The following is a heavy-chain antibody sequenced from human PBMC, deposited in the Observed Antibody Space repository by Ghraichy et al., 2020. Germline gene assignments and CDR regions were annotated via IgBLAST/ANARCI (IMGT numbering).Heavy chain of an antibody. CDR3: AKMGRSSHWYFDV. D-gene: IGHD6-6*01. CDR2: ASYDDRNK. Sequence: GGSLRLSCAASGFTFGHYGMHWVRQAPGKGLEWVAVASYDDRNKYYVDSVKGRFTISRDNSKNTLYLQMNSLRPDDTAVYYCAKMGRSSHWYFDVWGRGTLVGVSS. V-gene: IGHV3-30*18. J-gene: IGHJ2*01. CDR1: GFTFGHYG.